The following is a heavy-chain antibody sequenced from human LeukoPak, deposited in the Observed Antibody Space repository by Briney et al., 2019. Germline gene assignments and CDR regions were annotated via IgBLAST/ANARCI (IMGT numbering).Heavy chain of an antibody. J-gene: IGHJ5*02. Sequence: GGYLRLSCVASGLTVGNHWMSWVRQAPGKGLEWVANIREERGQEYYVDSVKGRFTISKNSAKNSLYLQMNTLRVEDTAMYYCASLDTAKQPLANHWGQGTLVTVSS. CDR3: ASLDTAKQPLANH. CDR1: GLTVGNHW. D-gene: IGHD5-18*01. V-gene: IGHV3-7*03. CDR2: IREERGQE.